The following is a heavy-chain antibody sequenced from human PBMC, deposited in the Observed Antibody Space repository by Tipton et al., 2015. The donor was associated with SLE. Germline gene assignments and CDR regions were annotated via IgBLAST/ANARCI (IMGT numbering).Heavy chain of an antibody. V-gene: IGHV4-39*07. D-gene: IGHD5-12*01. CDR3: ARLISAYDCNFDY. J-gene: IGHJ4*02. CDR2: FYYGKST. Sequence: TLSLTCSVSGGSITNSNFYWAWIRQPPGKGLEWIGSFYYGKSTFYNPSLKSRVSISVDTSTNRLFLNLISVTAADTALYYCARLISAYDCNFDYWGQGTLVTVSS. CDR1: GGSITNSNFY.